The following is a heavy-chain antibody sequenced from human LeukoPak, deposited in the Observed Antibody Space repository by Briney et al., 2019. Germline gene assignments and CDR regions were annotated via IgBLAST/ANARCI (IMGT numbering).Heavy chain of an antibody. CDR2: IYYSGNT. Sequence: SETLSLTCTVSGYSISSGVYYWTWIRQDPGKGLDWIGYIYYSGNTFYNPALKSRATISVDTSKNQFSLTLSSVTAADTAVYYCARFETTMIRYWGQGTLVAASS. CDR3: ARFETTMIRY. D-gene: IGHD3-16*01. V-gene: IGHV4-31*03. CDR1: GYSISSGVYY. J-gene: IGHJ4*02.